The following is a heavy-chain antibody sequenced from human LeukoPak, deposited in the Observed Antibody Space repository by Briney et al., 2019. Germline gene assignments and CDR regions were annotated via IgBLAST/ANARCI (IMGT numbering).Heavy chain of an antibody. CDR2: IKQDGREK. CDR3: ARQSYRNGAYYDY. D-gene: IGHD2-8*01. V-gene: IGHV3-7*01. J-gene: IGHJ4*02. CDR1: GFIFSTYW. Sequence: GGSLRLSCAASGFIFSTYWMTWVRQAPGKGLEWVANIKQDGREKHYADSVEGRFTISRDNAKNSLYLQLDSLRAEDTAVYYCARQSYRNGAYYDYWGQGTPVTVSS.